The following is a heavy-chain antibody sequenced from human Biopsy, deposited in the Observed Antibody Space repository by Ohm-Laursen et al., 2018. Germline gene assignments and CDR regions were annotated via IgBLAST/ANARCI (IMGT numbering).Heavy chain of an antibody. CDR2: INQSGST. Sequence: SDTLSLTCAVNGESSSGYFWNWIRQPPGKGLEWIGEINQSGSTKYNPSLKRRATLSADSSNSQFSLRLTSVTAADTAIYYCARGSGYFKLDVWGQGTTVTVYS. J-gene: IGHJ6*02. V-gene: IGHV4-34*01. CDR3: ARGSGYFKLDV. CDR1: GESSSGYF. D-gene: IGHD5-12*01.